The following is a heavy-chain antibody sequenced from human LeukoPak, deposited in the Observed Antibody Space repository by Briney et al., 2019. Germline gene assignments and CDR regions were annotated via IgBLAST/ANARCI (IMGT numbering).Heavy chain of an antibody. D-gene: IGHD6-13*01. CDR3: ARTSGGAAAGLDY. Sequence: SETLSLTCTVSGGSISSGDCYWSWIRQPPGKGLEWIGYIYYSGSTYYNPSLKSRVTISVDTSKNQFSLKLSSVTAADTAVYYCARTSGGAAAGLDYWGQGTLVTVSS. V-gene: IGHV4-30-4*01. J-gene: IGHJ4*02. CDR1: GGSISSGDCY. CDR2: IYYSGST.